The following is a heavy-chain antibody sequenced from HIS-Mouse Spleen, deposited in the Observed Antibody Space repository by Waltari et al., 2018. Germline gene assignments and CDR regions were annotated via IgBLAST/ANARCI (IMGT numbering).Heavy chain of an antibody. CDR1: GYTFTSYG. J-gene: IGHJ3*02. D-gene: IGHD3-3*01. CDR3: ARGYDFWSGSNAFDI. Sequence: QVQLVQSGAEVKKPGASVKVSCKASGYTFTSYGISWVRQAPGQGLEWMGWIRTYNGKTNDAQKLQGRVTMTTDTSTSTAYMELRSLRSDDTAVYYCARGYDFWSGSNAFDIWGQGTMVTVSS. V-gene: IGHV1-18*01. CDR2: IRTYNGKT.